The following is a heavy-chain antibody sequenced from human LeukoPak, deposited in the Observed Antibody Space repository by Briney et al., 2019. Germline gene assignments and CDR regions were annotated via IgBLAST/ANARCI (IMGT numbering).Heavy chain of an antibody. Sequence: ASETLSLTCTVSGGSISSNKYYWGWIRQPPGKGLEWIGSIYYSGSTYYNPTLKSRVTIFVDTSKNQFSLKLSSVTAADTAMYYCATPYSGGYQGLDIWGQGTMVTVSS. J-gene: IGHJ3*02. V-gene: IGHV4-39*01. D-gene: IGHD1-26*01. CDR3: ATPYSGGYQGLDI. CDR2: IYYSGST. CDR1: GGSISSNKYY.